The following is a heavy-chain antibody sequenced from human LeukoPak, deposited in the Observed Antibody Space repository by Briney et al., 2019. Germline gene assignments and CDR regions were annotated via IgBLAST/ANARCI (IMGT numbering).Heavy chain of an antibody. J-gene: IGHJ3*02. Sequence: GGSLRLSCAVSGFTFSNAWMSWVRQAPGKGLEWVGRIKSKTDGGTTDYAAPVKGRFTISRDDSKNTLYLQMNSLKTEDTAVYYCTTGIHYYDSSGYSSKLFDIWGQGTMVTVSS. V-gene: IGHV3-15*01. CDR1: GFTFSNAW. CDR3: TTGIHYYDSSGYSSKLFDI. CDR2: IKSKTDGGTT. D-gene: IGHD3-22*01.